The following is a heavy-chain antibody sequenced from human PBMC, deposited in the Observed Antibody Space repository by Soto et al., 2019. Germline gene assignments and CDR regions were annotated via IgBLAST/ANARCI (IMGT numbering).Heavy chain of an antibody. V-gene: IGHV4-30-2*01. CDR2: INHLETT. CDR1: GASITYGGYS. Sequence: SETLSLTCTVSGASITYGGYSWSWIRQTPGKGLEWIGYINHLETTFYNPSFESRLSLSIDRAKNQFSLNLNSMSAADRAVYFCARGGGSDSLDYWGQGILVTVSS. CDR3: ARGGGSDSLDY. J-gene: IGHJ4*02. D-gene: IGHD1-26*01.